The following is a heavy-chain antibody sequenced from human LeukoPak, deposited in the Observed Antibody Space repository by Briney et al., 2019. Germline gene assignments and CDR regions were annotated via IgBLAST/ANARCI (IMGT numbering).Heavy chain of an antibody. CDR1: AYTFTSYY. V-gene: IGHV1-46*01. D-gene: IGHD6-19*01. CDR3: ASDTIAVAGTYDY. CDR2: INPSGGST. Sequence: ASVKLSCKASAYTFTSYYMHLVRQPPGQGLEWMGIINPSGGSTSYAQKFQGRVTMTRDTSTSTVYMELSSLRSEDTAVYYCASDTIAVAGTYDYWGQGTLVTVSS. J-gene: IGHJ4*02.